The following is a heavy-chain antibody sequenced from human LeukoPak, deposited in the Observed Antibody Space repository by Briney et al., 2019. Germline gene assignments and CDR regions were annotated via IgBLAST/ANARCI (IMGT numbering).Heavy chain of an antibody. CDR3: TGNYYGSGSYADFDY. V-gene: IGHV3-23*01. CDR1: GFTFSSYG. D-gene: IGHD3-10*01. Sequence: GGSLRLSCAASGFTFSSYGMSWVRQAPGKGLEWVSAISGSGGSTYYADSVKGRFTISRDNSKNTAYLQMDSLKTEDTAVYYCTGNYYGSGSYADFDYWGQGTLVTVSS. J-gene: IGHJ4*02. CDR2: ISGSGGST.